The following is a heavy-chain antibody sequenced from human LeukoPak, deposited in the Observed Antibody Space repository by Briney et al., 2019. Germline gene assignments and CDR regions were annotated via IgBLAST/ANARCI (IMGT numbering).Heavy chain of an antibody. CDR3: AKDALYSSSSSPLWY. CDR2: ISYDGSNK. J-gene: IGHJ4*02. Sequence: GGSLRLSCAASGFTFSSYAMHWVRQAPGKGLEWVAVISYDGSNKYYADSVKGRFTISRDNSKNTLYLQMNSLRAEDTAVYYCAKDALYSSSSSPLWYWGQGTPVTVSS. V-gene: IGHV3-30-3*01. CDR1: GFTFSSYA. D-gene: IGHD6-6*01.